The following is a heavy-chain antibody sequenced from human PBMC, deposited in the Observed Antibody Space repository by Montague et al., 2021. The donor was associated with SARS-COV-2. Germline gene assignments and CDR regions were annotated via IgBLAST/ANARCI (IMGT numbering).Heavy chain of an antibody. CDR1: GGSISSSSYY. J-gene: IGHJ5*02. CDR2: IFYSGST. D-gene: IGHD3-16*01. CDR3: ARDGGTVITFLGVDYLRGGLNWFDP. V-gene: IGHV4-39*07. Sequence: SETLSLTCTVSGGSISSSSYYWGWIRQPPGKGLEWIGNIFYSGSTFYNPSLKSRVTISVDTSKNQFSLKLSSVTAADTAVYYCARDGGTVITFLGVDYLRGGLNWFDPWGQGTLVTVSS.